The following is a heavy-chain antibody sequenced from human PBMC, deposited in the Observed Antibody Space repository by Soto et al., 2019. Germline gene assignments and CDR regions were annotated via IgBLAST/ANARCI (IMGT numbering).Heavy chain of an antibody. CDR3: AQCLLGVNYYYGMDV. Sequence: QVQLVQSGAEVKKPGSSVKVSCKASGGTFSSYAINWVRQAPGQGLEWMGGIIPIFGTADYAQKFQGRVTITADQSTSTAYMELSSLRSEDTAVYFCAQCLLGVNYYYGMDVWGQGTTVTVSS. V-gene: IGHV1-69*12. D-gene: IGHD3-16*01. CDR1: GGTFSSYA. CDR2: IIPIFGTA. J-gene: IGHJ6*02.